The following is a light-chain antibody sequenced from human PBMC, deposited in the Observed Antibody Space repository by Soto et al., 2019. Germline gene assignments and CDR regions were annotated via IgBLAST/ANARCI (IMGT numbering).Light chain of an antibody. V-gene: IGKV1-5*03. J-gene: IGKJ1*01. CDR3: QQYNGFPRT. CDR2: KAS. Sequence: QMTQSPSTLSSSLGDSVTITCRASQSLSSWLAWYQQKTGKAPKLLIYKASSLQSGVPSRLSGTGSGTELTLTITRLQPDDFATYYCQQYNGFPRTCGQGTKVDIK. CDR1: QSLSSW.